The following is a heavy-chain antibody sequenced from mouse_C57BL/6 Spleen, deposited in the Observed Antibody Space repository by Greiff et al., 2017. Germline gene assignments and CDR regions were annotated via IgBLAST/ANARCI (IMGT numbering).Heavy chain of an antibody. D-gene: IGHD2-2*01. CDR2: IYPGDGDT. V-gene: IGHV1-82*01. CDR1: GYAFSSSW. CDR3: ARSLWLRRGIGPMDY. J-gene: IGHJ4*01. Sequence: QVQLQQSGPELVKPGASVKISCKASGYAFSSSWMNWVKQRPGKGLEWIGRIYPGDGDTNYNGKFKGKATLTADKSSSTAYMQLSSLTSEDSAVYFCARSLWLRRGIGPMDYWGQGTSVTVSS.